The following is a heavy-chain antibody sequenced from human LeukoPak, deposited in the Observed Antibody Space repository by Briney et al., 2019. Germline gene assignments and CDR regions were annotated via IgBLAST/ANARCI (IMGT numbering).Heavy chain of an antibody. V-gene: IGHV4-38-2*02. CDR3: ARDPDIVVVPAAD. Sequence: SETLSLTCTVSGYSISSGYYWGWIRQPPGQGPEWIGSIYHSGSTYYNPSLKSRVTISVDTSKNQFSLKLSSVTAADTAVYYCARDPDIVVVPAADWGQGTLVTVSS. CDR2: IYHSGST. D-gene: IGHD2-2*01. CDR1: GYSISSGYY. J-gene: IGHJ4*02.